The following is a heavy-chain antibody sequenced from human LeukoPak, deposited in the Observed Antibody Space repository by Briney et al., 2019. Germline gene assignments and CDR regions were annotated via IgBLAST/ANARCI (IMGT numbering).Heavy chain of an antibody. Sequence: ASVKVSCKASGGTFSSFGITWVRQAPGQGLEWMGWISAYNGNTNYAQKLQGRVTMTTDTSTNTAYMELRSLRSDDTAVYYCARDYYDSSERVFDYWGQGTLVTVSS. J-gene: IGHJ4*02. CDR1: GGTFSSFG. CDR3: ARDYYDSSERVFDY. V-gene: IGHV1-18*01. D-gene: IGHD3-22*01. CDR2: ISAYNGNT.